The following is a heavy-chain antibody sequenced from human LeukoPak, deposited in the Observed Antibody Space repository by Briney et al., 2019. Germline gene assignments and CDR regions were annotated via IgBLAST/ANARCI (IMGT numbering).Heavy chain of an antibody. CDR1: GFTFSSYG. D-gene: IGHD6-13*01. V-gene: IGHV3-30*18. Sequence: GGSLRLSCAASGFTFSSYGMHWVRQAPGKGLEWVAVISYDGSNKYYADSVKGRFTISRDNSKNTLYLQMNSLRAEDTAVYYCANGISGAAAGSLDYWGQGTLVTVSS. J-gene: IGHJ4*02. CDR3: ANGISGAAAGSLDY. CDR2: ISYDGSNK.